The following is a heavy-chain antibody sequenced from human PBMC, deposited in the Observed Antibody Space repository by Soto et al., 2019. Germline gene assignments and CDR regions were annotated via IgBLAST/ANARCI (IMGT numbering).Heavy chain of an antibody. CDR1: GGTFSSYA. D-gene: IGHD3-9*01. Sequence: SVKVSCKAFGGTFSSYAISWVRQAPGQGLEWMGGIIPIFGTANYAQKFQGRVTITADESTSTAYMELSSLRSEDTAVYYCARGPSGGILTGYYPRYCYGMDVWGQGTTVTVSS. V-gene: IGHV1-69*13. CDR2: IIPIFGTA. J-gene: IGHJ6*02. CDR3: ARGPSGGILTGYYPRYCYGMDV.